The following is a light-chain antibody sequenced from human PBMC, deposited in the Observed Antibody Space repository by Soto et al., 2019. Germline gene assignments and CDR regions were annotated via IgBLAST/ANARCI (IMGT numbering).Light chain of an antibody. Sequence: DIQMTQSPSPLSASVGDRVYITCRTSQSISSYLNWYQAKPGKAPKLLIYEASSLESGVPSRFSGSGSGTDFTLTISSLQPEDSATYYCRQSYSTPPFNFGPGTRVDI. CDR2: EAS. V-gene: IGKV1-39*01. CDR1: QSISSY. J-gene: IGKJ3*01. CDR3: RQSYSTPPFN.